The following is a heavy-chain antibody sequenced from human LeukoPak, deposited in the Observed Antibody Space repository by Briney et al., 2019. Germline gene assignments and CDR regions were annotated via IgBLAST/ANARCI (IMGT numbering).Heavy chain of an antibody. CDR2: IRWNSGTI. D-gene: IGHD3-22*01. J-gene: IGHJ4*02. CDR1: GFTFDDYA. CDR3: AKDIRSYYDSSAIDY. Sequence: GGSLRLSCAASGFTFDDYAMHWVRQAPGKGLEWVSGIRWNSGTIGYADSVKGRFTISRDNAKNSLYLQMNSLRAEDMALYYCAKDIRSYYDSSAIDYWGQGTLVTVS. V-gene: IGHV3-9*03.